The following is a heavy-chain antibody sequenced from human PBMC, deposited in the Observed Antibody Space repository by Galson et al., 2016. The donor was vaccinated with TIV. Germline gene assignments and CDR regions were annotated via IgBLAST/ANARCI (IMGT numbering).Heavy chain of an antibody. CDR2: MNPNSGNT. V-gene: IGHV1-8*01. CDR1: GLTFTSYD. Sequence: SVKVSCKASGLTFTSYDMNWVRQAPGQGLEWMGWMNPNSGNTGYTQKFQGRVTMTRDTSVSTAYMELTNLRSEDTAVYFCAQLVRKCGMTRCYGDHVDYWGQGTLVTVSS. J-gene: IGHJ4*02. CDR3: AQLVRKCGMTRCYGDHVDY. D-gene: IGHD2-2*01.